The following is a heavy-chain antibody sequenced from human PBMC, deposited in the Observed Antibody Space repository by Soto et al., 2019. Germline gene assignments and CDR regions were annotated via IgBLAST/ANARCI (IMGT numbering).Heavy chain of an antibody. CDR3: AREVRRITIFGVISNFDY. J-gene: IGHJ4*02. Sequence: SGFTFSSYAMSWVRQAPGKGLEWVSAISGSGGSTYYADSVKGRFTISRDNSKNTLYLQMNSLRAEDTAVYYCAREVRRITIFGVISNFDYWGQGTLVTVSS. D-gene: IGHD3-3*01. CDR1: GFTFSSYA. V-gene: IGHV3-23*01. CDR2: ISGSGGST.